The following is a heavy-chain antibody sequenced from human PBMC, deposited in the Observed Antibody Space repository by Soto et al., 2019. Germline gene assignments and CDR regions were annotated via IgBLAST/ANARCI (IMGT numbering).Heavy chain of an antibody. D-gene: IGHD2-21*02. CDR3: ARDRGVVVTATHYYGMDV. V-gene: IGHV3-7*01. Sequence: GGSLRLSCAASGFTFSSYWMSWVRQAPGKGLEWVANIKHDGSEKYYVDSVKGRFTISRDNAKNSLYLQMNSLRAEDTAVYYCARDRGVVVTATHYYGMDVWGQGTTVTVSS. CDR1: GFTFSSYW. CDR2: IKHDGSEK. J-gene: IGHJ6*02.